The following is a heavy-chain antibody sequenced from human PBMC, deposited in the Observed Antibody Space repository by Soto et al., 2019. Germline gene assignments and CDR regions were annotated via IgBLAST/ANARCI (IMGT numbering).Heavy chain of an antibody. CDR3: ARDRLQSFDP. Sequence: PSETLSLTCTVSGDSISISSYYWSWIRQHPGRGLEWIGSIDYSGSFYCNPSLKGRLNISVDTSRNQFSLKLSSVTAADTALYYCARDRLQSFDPWGQGTLVTVSS. V-gene: IGHV4-31*03. J-gene: IGHJ5*02. D-gene: IGHD4-4*01. CDR1: GDSISISSYY. CDR2: IDYSGSF.